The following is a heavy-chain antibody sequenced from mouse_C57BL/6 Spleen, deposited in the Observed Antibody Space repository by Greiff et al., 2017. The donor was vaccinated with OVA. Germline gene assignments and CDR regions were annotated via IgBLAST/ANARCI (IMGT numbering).Heavy chain of an antibody. CDR2: IDPENGDT. Sequence: VHVKQSGAELVRPGASVKLSCTASGFNIKDDYMHWVKQRPEQGLEWIGWIDPENGDTEYASKFQGKATITADTSSNTAYLQLSSLTSEDTAVYYCTTRRFGYDYDGFAYWGQGTLVTVSA. V-gene: IGHV14-4*01. CDR1: GFNIKDDY. J-gene: IGHJ3*01. D-gene: IGHD2-4*01. CDR3: TTRRFGYDYDGFAY.